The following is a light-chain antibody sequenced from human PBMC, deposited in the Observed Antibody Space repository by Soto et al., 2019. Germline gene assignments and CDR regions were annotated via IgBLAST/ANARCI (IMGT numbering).Light chain of an antibody. CDR2: KGT. J-gene: IGLJ1*01. V-gene: IGLV2-23*01. Sequence: QSALAQPASVSGSPGQSITISCTGTSSDIGAYNSVSWYQQHPHRAPQVIIYKGTQRPSGVSNRFPGSTSGNAASLRISALQADDEADYFCCSSAPESTYVFGTGTKLTVL. CDR1: SSDIGAYNS. CDR3: CSSAPESTYV.